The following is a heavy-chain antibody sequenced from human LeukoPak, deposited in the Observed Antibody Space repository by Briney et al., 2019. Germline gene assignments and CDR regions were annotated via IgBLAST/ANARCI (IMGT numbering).Heavy chain of an antibody. CDR3: ARSTPAEPFNY. Sequence: GGSLRLSCTASGFTFSIYWMHWVRQAPGKGLVWVSRINSDGSITNYADSVKGRFTISRDNAENTLYLQMNSLRAEDTAVYYCARSTPAEPFNYWGQGTLVTVSS. J-gene: IGHJ4*02. CDR2: INSDGSIT. CDR1: GFTFSIYW. D-gene: IGHD1-14*01. V-gene: IGHV3-74*01.